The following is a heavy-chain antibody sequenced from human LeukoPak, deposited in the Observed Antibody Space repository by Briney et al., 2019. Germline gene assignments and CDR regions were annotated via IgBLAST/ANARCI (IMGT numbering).Heavy chain of an antibody. D-gene: IGHD2-21*02. Sequence: HAGGSLRLSCAASGFTFSSYSMTWVRQAPGEGLEWVSALSGGGGNTYYADSVKGRFTISRDNAKNSLYLQTNSLRAEDTALYYCARDKEVVVTARAFDIWGQGTMVTVSS. CDR2: LSGGGGNT. CDR1: GFTFSSYS. V-gene: IGHV3-23*01. J-gene: IGHJ3*02. CDR3: ARDKEVVVTARAFDI.